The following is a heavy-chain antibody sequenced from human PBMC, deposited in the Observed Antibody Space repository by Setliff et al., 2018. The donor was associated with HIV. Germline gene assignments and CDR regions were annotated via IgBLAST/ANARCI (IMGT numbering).Heavy chain of an antibody. D-gene: IGHD7-27*01. CDR3: ARDNWGEDF. V-gene: IGHV1-18*01. J-gene: IGHJ4*02. CDR1: GYTFTTFS. Sequence: ASVKVSCKPSGYTFTTFSISWVRQAPGQGPEWMAWFNPDNRQSVLARKFQGRISLTADTSTRTHSMELKSLTSDDTAIYYCARDNWGEDFWGQGTQVTVSS. CDR2: FNPDNRQS.